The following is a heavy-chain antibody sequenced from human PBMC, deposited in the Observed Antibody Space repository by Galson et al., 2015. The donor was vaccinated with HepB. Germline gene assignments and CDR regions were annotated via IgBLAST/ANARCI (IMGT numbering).Heavy chain of an antibody. Sequence: SLRLSCAASGFTVSSNYMSWVRQAPGKGLEWVSVIYSGGSTYYADSVKGRFTISRDNSKNTLYLQMNSLRAEDTAVYYCAKVGSSSHYYYYYMDVWGKGTTVTVSS. J-gene: IGHJ6*03. CDR2: IYSGGST. V-gene: IGHV3-53*01. D-gene: IGHD6-6*01. CDR3: AKVGSSSHYYYYYMDV. CDR1: GFTVSSNY.